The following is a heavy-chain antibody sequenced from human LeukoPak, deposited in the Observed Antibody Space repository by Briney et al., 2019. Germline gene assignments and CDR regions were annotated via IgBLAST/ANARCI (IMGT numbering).Heavy chain of an antibody. Sequence: PGGSLRLSCAASGFTFSSYGMHWVRQAPGKGLEWVAVISYDGSNKYYADSVKGRFTISRDNSKNTLYLQMNSLRTEDTAVYYCAREGGYNDYWGQGTLVTVSS. CDR1: GFTFSSYG. CDR3: AREGGYNDY. CDR2: ISYDGSNK. D-gene: IGHD5-24*01. V-gene: IGHV3-30*03. J-gene: IGHJ4*02.